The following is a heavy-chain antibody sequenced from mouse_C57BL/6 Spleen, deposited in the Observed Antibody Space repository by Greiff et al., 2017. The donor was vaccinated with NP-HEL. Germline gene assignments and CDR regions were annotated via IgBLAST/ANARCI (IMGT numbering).Heavy chain of an antibody. J-gene: IGHJ4*01. CDR1: GFNIKNTY. CDR3: DRRTVVADYCAIDY. V-gene: IGHV14-3*01. CDR2: IDPANGNT. D-gene: IGHD1-1*01. Sequence: VQLQQSVAELVRPGASVKLSCTASGFNIKNTYMHWVKQRPEQGLEWIGRIDPANGNTKYAPKFQGKATITADTSSNTAYMQLSNLTSEDTAVYYCDRRTVVADYCAIDYWGKGTSVTVSS.